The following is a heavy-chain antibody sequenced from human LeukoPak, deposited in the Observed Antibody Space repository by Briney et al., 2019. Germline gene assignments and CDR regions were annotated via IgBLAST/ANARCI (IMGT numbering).Heavy chain of an antibody. CDR2: INPNSGGT. CDR1: GGSFSSYA. D-gene: IGHD3-3*01. Sequence: GSSVKVSCKASGGSFSSYAISWVRQAPGQGLEWMGWINPNSGGTNYAQKFQGRVTMTRDTSISTAYMELSRLRSDDTAVYYCARGWWTYYDFWSGYYSWYYYYMDVWGKGTTVTVSS. V-gene: IGHV1-2*02. CDR3: ARGWWTYYDFWSGYYSWYYYYMDV. J-gene: IGHJ6*03.